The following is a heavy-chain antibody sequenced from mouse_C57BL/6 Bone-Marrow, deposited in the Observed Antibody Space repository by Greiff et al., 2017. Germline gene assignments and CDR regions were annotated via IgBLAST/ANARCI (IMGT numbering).Heavy chain of an antibody. D-gene: IGHD2-4*01. CDR3: ARDDYDVRYAMDY. CDR2: INPNNGGT. Sequence: EVQLQQSGPELVKPGASVKISCKASGYTFTDYYMNWVKQSHGKSLEWIGDINPNNGGTSYNQKFKGKATLTVDKSSSTAYMELRSLTSEDSAVDYCARDDYDVRYAMDYWGQGTSVTVSS. J-gene: IGHJ4*01. V-gene: IGHV1-26*01. CDR1: GYTFTDYY.